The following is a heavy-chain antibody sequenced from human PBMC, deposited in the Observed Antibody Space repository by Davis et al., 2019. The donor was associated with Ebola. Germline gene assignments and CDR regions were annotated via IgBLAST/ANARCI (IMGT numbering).Heavy chain of an antibody. CDR3: ARGPRAAFDI. CDR2: RYYGGSA. J-gene: IGHJ3*02. CDR1: GGSVSNYY. Sequence: SETLSLTCSVSGGSVSNYYWSWIRQVPGKGLEWIGYRYYGGSANNNPSLNSRVTISVDTSKNQFSLNMTSVTAADTAVYYCARGPRAAFDIWGQGTRVIVSS. V-gene: IGHV4-59*02.